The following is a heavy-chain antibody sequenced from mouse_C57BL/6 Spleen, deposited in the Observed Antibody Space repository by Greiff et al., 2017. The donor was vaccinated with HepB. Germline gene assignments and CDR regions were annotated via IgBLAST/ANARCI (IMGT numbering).Heavy chain of an antibody. D-gene: IGHD2-12*01. CDR1: GFTFSNYW. Sequence: EVKVEESGGGLVQPGGSMKLSCVASGFTFSNYWMNWVRQSPEKGLEWVAQIRLKSDNYATHYAESVKGRFTISRDDSKSSVYLQMNNLRAEDTGIYYCTRYFWYFDVWGTGTTVTVSS. V-gene: IGHV6-3*01. CDR2: IRLKSDNYAT. J-gene: IGHJ1*03. CDR3: TRYFWYFDV.